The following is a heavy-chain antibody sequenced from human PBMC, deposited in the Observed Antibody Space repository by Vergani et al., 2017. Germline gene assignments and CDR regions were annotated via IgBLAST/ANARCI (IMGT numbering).Heavy chain of an antibody. D-gene: IGHD3-10*01. J-gene: IGHJ4*02. Sequence: QVTLRESGPALVKPTQTLTLTCTFSGFSLSTSVMCVSWIRHPPGKALEWLALIDWDDDKYYSTSLKTRLTISKDTSKNQVVLTMTNMDPVDTATYYCARGSRYYGSGXYDYWGQGTLVTVSS. V-gene: IGHV2-70*01. CDR3: ARGSRYYGSGXYDY. CDR2: IDWDDDK. CDR1: GFSLSTSVMC.